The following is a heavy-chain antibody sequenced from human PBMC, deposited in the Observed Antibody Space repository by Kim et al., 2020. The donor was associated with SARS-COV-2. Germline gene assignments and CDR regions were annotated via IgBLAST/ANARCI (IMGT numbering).Heavy chain of an antibody. CDR3: AKVGVAMVAAAGPFDY. D-gene: IGHD6-13*01. CDR2: ISGSGGST. CDR1: GFTFSSYA. Sequence: GGSLRLSCAASGFTFSSYAMSWVRQAPGKGLEWVSAISGSGGSTYYADSVKGRFTISRDNSKNTLYLQMNSLRAEDTAVYYCAKVGVAMVAAAGPFDYWGQGTLVTVSS. V-gene: IGHV3-23*01. J-gene: IGHJ4*02.